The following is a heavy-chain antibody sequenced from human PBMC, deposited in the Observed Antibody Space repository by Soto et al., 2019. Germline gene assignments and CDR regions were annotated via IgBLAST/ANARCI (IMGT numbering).Heavy chain of an antibody. CDR2: IHYNGRT. D-gene: IGHD1-26*01. J-gene: IGHJ4*02. CDR1: GASVNDYY. Sequence: QVQLQQWGAGLLQSSETLSLTCADYGASVNDYYWTWIRQSPGKGLEWIGEIHYNGRTNYNPSLRSRVTISLQTSKTQFSLKLSSVTAADTAVYYCARRGGGGYPFYFDSWGQGTLVTVSS. CDR3: ARRGGGGYPFYFDS. V-gene: IGHV4-34*01.